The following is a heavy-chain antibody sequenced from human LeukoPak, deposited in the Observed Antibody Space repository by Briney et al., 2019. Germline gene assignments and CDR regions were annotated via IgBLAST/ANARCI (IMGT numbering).Heavy chain of an antibody. D-gene: IGHD2-15*01. Sequence: SETLSLTCTVSGYSIRSGYDWGWIRQPPGKGLEWIGSIDHSGSTYYIPSLKSRVTISVDTSKNQFSLKLSSVTAADTAVYYCARDLSYCSGGSCYSSGYWGQGTLVTVSS. CDR1: GYSIRSGYD. J-gene: IGHJ4*02. CDR2: IDHSGST. CDR3: ARDLSYCSGGSCYSSGY. V-gene: IGHV4-38-2*02.